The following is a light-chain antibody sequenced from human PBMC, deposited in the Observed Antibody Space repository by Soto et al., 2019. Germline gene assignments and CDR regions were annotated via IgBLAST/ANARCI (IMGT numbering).Light chain of an antibody. J-gene: IGKJ5*01. CDR2: AAY. CDR1: QSIGRF. Sequence: DIQMTQSPSSLSASVGDRVTITCRASQSIGRFLNWYQQKPGKAPALLIYAAYSLQSGVPSRFSGSGSGTDFTLTISSLQPEDFATYYCQQSYSPPPITFGQGTRLEIK. V-gene: IGKV1-39*01. CDR3: QQSYSPPPIT.